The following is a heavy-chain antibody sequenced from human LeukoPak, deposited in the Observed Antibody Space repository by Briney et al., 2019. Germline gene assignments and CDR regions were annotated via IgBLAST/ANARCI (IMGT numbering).Heavy chain of an antibody. Sequence: PGGSLTLSCAASGFTVSSNYMSWVRQAPGKGLEWVSVIYSGGSTYYADSVKGRFTISRHNSKNTLYLQMNSLRAEDTAVYYCARDGNDSGYYYYGVDVWGQGTTVTVSS. V-gene: IGHV3-53*04. CDR3: ARDGNDSGYYYYGVDV. CDR2: IYSGGST. J-gene: IGHJ6*02. D-gene: IGHD1-1*01. CDR1: GFTVSSNY.